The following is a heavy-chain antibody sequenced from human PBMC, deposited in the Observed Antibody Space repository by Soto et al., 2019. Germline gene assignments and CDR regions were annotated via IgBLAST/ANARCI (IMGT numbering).Heavy chain of an antibody. CDR2: INPKSGGT. V-gene: IGHV1-2*04. CDR3: ARGDSTDCSNSVCSFFYNHDMDV. Sequence: ASVKVSCKASGYSFTDYHIHWVRQAPGQGLEWLGRINPKSGGTSTAQKFQGWVTMTTDTSISTASMELTRLTSDDTAIYYCARGDSTDCSNSVCSFFYNHDMDVWGQGTTVTVSS. J-gene: IGHJ6*02. D-gene: IGHD2-8*01. CDR1: GYSFTDYH.